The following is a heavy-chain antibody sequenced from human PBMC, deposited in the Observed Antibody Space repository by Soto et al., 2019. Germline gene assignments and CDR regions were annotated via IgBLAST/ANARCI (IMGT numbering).Heavy chain of an antibody. CDR3: SSQSLRPRPLPGYSFDY. J-gene: IGHJ4*02. D-gene: IGHD6-6*01. CDR2: IMPIMIIT. V-gene: IGHV1-69*02. Sequence: QVQQVRSGAEVKKPGSSVKVPCKASGGTFSSYTISWVRQAPGQGLEWMARIMPIMIITNSAQKFKDRVTLTADTSTSTAYMQLSSLTSEYTAVYYCSSQSLRPRPLPGYSFDYWGQGVLVTVSS. CDR1: GGTFSSYT.